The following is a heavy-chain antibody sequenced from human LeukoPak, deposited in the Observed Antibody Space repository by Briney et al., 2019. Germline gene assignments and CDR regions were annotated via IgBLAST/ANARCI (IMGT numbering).Heavy chain of an antibody. J-gene: IGHJ1*01. CDR2: ISGSGGST. Sequence: GGSLRLSCAASGSTFSSYAMSWVRQAPGKGLEWVSAISGSGGSTYYADSVKGRFTISRDNSKNTLYLQMNSLRAEDTAVYYCANIYGDYGAGYFQHWGQGTLVTVSS. CDR3: ANIYGDYGAGYFQH. V-gene: IGHV3-23*01. D-gene: IGHD4-17*01. CDR1: GSTFSSYA.